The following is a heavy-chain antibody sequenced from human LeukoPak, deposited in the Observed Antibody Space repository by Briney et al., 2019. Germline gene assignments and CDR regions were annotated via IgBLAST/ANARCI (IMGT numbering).Heavy chain of an antibody. CDR3: ARGGDGYNY. Sequence: GGSLRLSCAASGFTFSSYWMTWVRQAPGRGLERVANIKQDGSEKYYVDSVKGRFTISRDNAKNSVYLEMNSLRAEDTAVYYCARGGDGYNYWGQGTLVTVSS. CDR1: GFTFSSYW. D-gene: IGHD5-24*01. J-gene: IGHJ4*02. CDR2: IKQDGSEK. V-gene: IGHV3-7*03.